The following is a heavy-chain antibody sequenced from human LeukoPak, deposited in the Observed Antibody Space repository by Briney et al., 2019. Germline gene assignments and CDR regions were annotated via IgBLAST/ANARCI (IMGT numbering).Heavy chain of an antibody. CDR2: INPNSGGT. J-gene: IGHJ6*03. Sequence: ASVKVSCKASGYTFTGYYMHWVRQAPGQGLEWMGWINPNSGGTNYAQKFQGRVTMTRNTSMSTACMELSSLRSEDTAMYYCARGREGRDGGSYYYYYMDVWGKGTTVTISS. D-gene: IGHD3-10*01. V-gene: IGHV1-2*02. CDR1: GYTFTGYY. CDR3: ARGREGRDGGSYYYYYMDV.